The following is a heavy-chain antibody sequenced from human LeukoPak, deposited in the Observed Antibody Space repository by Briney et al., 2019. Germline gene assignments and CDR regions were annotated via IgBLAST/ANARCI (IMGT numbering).Heavy chain of an antibody. V-gene: IGHV1-69*13. CDR1: GGTFSSYA. Sequence: ASVKVSCKASGGTFSSYAISWVRQAPGQGLEWMGGIIPIFGTANYAQKFQGRVTITADESTGTAYMELSSLRSEDTAVYYCARGRVIAVAGTTTELGWYFDLWGRGTLVTVSS. CDR3: ARGRVIAVAGTTTELGWYFDL. J-gene: IGHJ2*01. CDR2: IIPIFGTA. D-gene: IGHD6-19*01.